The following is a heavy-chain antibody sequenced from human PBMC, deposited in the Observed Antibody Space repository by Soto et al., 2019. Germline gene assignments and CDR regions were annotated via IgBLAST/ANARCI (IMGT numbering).Heavy chain of an antibody. J-gene: IGHJ4*02. D-gene: IGHD1-26*01. V-gene: IGHV4-34*01. CDR1: GGSFTGHF. CDR3: ARGVILGATKGFDY. Sequence: PSETLSLTCTVFGGSFTGHFWSWVRQPPGKGRGWIGEVSHRGNTKYYPSLRSRVTLSVDSTKNQISLALTSVTAADTAEYYWARGVILGATKGFDYWGQGTLVTVSS. CDR2: VSHRGNT.